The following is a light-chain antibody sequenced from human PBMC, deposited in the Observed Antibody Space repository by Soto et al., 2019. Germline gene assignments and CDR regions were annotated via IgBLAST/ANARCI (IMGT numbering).Light chain of an antibody. V-gene: IGKV1-5*01. CDR2: DAS. CDR3: QQYNSYSRT. J-gene: IGKJ1*01. CDR1: QSISSW. Sequence: DIQITQSPSTLSSSVSDRFTITCRASQSISSWLAWYQQKPGKAPKLLIYDASSLESGVPSRFSGSGSGTEFTLTISSLQPDDFATYYCQQYNSYSRTFGQGTKVDI.